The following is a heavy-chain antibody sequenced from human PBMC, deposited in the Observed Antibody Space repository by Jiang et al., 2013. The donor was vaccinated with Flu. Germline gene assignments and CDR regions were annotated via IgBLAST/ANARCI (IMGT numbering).Heavy chain of an antibody. V-gene: IGHV3-9*01. J-gene: IGHJ4*02. CDR1: GFTFNDYA. CDR2: INWKGESI. D-gene: IGHD1-20*01. CDR3: TRGNTGYNSGHFDY. Sequence: SLRLSCAASGFTFNDYALHWVRHPPGKGLEWVSGINWKGESIGYADSVEGRFTISRDNAKNSLSLQMNSLRREDTAFYFCTRGNTGYNSGHFDYWGRGILVTVAS.